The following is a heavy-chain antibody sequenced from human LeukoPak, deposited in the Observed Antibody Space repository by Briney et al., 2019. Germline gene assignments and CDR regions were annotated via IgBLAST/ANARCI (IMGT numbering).Heavy chain of an antibody. J-gene: IGHJ4*02. Sequence: GGSLRLSCAASGFTFSSYAMSWVRQAPGKGLEWVSAISGSGGSTYYADSVKGRFTISRGNSKNTLYLQMNSLRAEDTAVYYCAKDYGYSYGTGYFDYWGQGTLVTVSS. CDR3: AKDYGYSYGTGYFDY. V-gene: IGHV3-23*01. CDR2: ISGSGGST. CDR1: GFTFSSYA. D-gene: IGHD5-18*01.